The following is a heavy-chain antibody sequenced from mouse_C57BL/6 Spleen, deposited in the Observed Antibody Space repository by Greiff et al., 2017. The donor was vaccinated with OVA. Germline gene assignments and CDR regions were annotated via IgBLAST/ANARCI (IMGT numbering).Heavy chain of an antibody. D-gene: IGHD1-1*01. V-gene: IGHV1-7*01. CDR2: INPSSGYT. CDR3: AGYGSSYNYAMDY. CDR1: GYTFTSYW. J-gene: IGHJ4*01. Sequence: QVHVKQSGAELAKPGASVKLSCKASGYTFTSYWMHWVKQRPGQGLEWIGYINPSSGYTKYNQKFKDKATLTADKSSSTAYMQLSSLTYEDSAVYYCAGYGSSYNYAMDYWGQGTSVTVSS.